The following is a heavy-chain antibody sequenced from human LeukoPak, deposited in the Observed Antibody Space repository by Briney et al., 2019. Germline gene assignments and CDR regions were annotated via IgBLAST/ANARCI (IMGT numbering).Heavy chain of an antibody. V-gene: IGHV3-30*18. J-gene: IGHJ4*02. CDR1: GFTFSSYS. CDR2: ISYDGSTK. Sequence: GGALRVSCAASGFTFSSYSMHWGREAPGEGLEGGAVISYDGSTKYYAYPVTGRFTISTYNSKNTLYLQMTSLTAEDTDLYYCAKDLSVTTPSYFAYWGQGTLVTVSS. CDR3: AKDLSVTTPSYFAY. D-gene: IGHD1-1*01.